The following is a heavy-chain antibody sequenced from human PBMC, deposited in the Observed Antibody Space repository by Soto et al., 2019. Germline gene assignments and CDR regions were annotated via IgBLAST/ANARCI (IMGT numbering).Heavy chain of an antibody. CDR1: GYTFTSYG. J-gene: IGHJ5*02. CDR3: ARDWFGSDQ. D-gene: IGHD3-16*01. CDR2: INPYNGNT. Sequence: QVQLVQSGAEVKKPGASVKVSCKASGYTFTSYGISWVRQAPGQGLEWMGWINPYNGNTNYAQKLQARVTMTTDTSTHTAYMELRSLRSGETAVYYCARDWFGSDQWGEGTVVTVSS. V-gene: IGHV1-18*01.